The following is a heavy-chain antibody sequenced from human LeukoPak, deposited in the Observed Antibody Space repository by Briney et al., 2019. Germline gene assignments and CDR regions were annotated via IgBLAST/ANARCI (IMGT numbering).Heavy chain of an antibody. Sequence: SETLSLTCAVSGGSISSSHWSWIRQSAGKRLEWIGRVYNSGRITSNPSLASRVTLSLDTSKNQLSLILTSVTAADTAAYYCARAPNWFDLWGQGTLVTVSS. V-gene: IGHV4-4*07. CDR1: GGSISSSH. CDR3: ARAPNWFDL. J-gene: IGHJ5*02. CDR2: VYNSGRI.